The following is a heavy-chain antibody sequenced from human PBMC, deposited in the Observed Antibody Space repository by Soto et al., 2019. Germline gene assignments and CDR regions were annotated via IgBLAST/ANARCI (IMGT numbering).Heavy chain of an antibody. J-gene: IGHJ4*02. V-gene: IGHV4-39*01. CDR3: ARYSYGYARRIY. CDR2: IYYSGST. CDR1: GGSISSSSYY. D-gene: IGHD5-18*01. Sequence: LSLTCTVSGGSISSSSYYWGWIRQPPGKGLEWIGSIYYSGSTYYNPSLKSRVTISVDTSKNQFSLKLSSVTAADTAVYYCARYSYGYARRIYWGRGTLVTVSS.